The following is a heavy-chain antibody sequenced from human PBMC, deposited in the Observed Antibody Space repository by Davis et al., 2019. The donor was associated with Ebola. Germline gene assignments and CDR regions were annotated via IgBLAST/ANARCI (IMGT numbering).Heavy chain of an antibody. D-gene: IGHD6-13*01. CDR1: GFTFSTYS. Sequence: GGSLRLSCAASGFTFSTYSMSWVRQAPGKGLEWVSSISSDSDYIYYADSAKGRFTISRDNAKNSLYLQMNSLRAEDTALYYCAKEGPIAAAGFDYWGQGTLVTVSS. CDR3: AKEGPIAAAGFDY. J-gene: IGHJ4*02. CDR2: ISSDSDYI. V-gene: IGHV3-21*04.